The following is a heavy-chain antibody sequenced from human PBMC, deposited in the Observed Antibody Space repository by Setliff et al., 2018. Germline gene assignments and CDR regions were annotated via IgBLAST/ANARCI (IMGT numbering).Heavy chain of an antibody. CDR3: VRINFYDSTAYYYAPHH. D-gene: IGHD3-22*01. CDR1: GYTFTNYG. Sequence: ASVKVSCKASGYTFTNYGITWVRQAPGQGLEWMGWINNYNFNTNYAQKLQGRVTMTTDTSTSTAYMELRSLRSDDTAMYYCVRINFYDSTAYYYAPHHWGQGTLVTVSS. CDR2: INNYNFNT. J-gene: IGHJ5*02. V-gene: IGHV1-18*01.